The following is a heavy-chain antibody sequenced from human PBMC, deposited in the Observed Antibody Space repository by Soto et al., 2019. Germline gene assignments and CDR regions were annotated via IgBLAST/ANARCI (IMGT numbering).Heavy chain of an antibody. CDR1: GFTFSNFD. D-gene: IGHD2-2*02. CDR3: AIAYTGRLPRRADYYYDTDV. CDR2: IGAARDP. J-gene: IGHJ6*02. V-gene: IGHV3-13*05. Sequence: PGGSLRLSCATSGFTFSNFDMHWVRQVPGKGLEWVSAIGAARDPYYLGSVKGRFTISRENAKNSVYLQMNDLRAGDSAVYYCAIAYTGRLPRRADYYYDTDVSGQATKGTVSS.